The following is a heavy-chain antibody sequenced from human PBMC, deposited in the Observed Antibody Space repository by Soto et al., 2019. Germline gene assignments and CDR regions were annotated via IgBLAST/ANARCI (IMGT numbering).Heavy chain of an antibody. CDR2: ISSSSSYT. J-gene: IGHJ6*02. Sequence: GGSLRLSCAASGFTFSDYYMSWIRQAPGKGLEWVSYISSSSSYTNYADSVKGRFTISRDNAKNSLYLQMNSLRAEDTAVYYCARVGTRSAGYYYGMDVCGQGPTVTVSS. CDR3: ARVGTRSAGYYYGMDV. V-gene: IGHV3-11*06. D-gene: IGHD1-1*01. CDR1: GFTFSDYY.